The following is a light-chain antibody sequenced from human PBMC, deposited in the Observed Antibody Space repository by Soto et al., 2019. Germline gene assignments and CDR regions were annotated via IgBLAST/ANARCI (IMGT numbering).Light chain of an antibody. V-gene: IGKV3-15*01. CDR3: QQYNYWPRT. Sequence: EVVMRQSPATLSGSPGEGATLSCRASQGIGDTLAWYQHKPGQTPRLLIYAASTRATGIPGRFSGSGSGTEFSLTISSLQSEDFAVYYCQQYNYWPRTFGQGTKVDIK. J-gene: IGKJ1*01. CDR1: QGIGDT. CDR2: AAS.